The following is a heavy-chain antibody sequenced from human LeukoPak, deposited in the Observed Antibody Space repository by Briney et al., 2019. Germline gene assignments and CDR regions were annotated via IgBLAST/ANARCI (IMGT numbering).Heavy chain of an antibody. D-gene: IGHD6-19*01. CDR1: GFTISSYW. J-gene: IGHJ4*02. Sequence: GGSLRLSCAASGFTISSYWMHWVRQAPGRGLVWVSRINSDGSSTSYADSVKGRFTISRDNAKNTLYLQMNSLRAEDTAVYYCARDRHIAVAGHFDYWGQGTLVTVSS. V-gene: IGHV3-74*01. CDR3: ARDRHIAVAGHFDY. CDR2: INSDGSST.